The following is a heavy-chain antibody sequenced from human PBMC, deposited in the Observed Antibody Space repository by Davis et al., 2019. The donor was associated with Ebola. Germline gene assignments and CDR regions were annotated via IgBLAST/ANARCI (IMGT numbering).Heavy chain of an antibody. CDR1: GFTFSSYW. D-gene: IGHD4-17*01. CDR2: ISSDGSNT. Sequence: PGGSLRLSCAASGFTFSSYWMHWVRQVPGKGLVWVSYISSDGSNTGYADSVKGRFTISRDNAKNTLYLQMNNLRAEDTAVYYCVRTTYGAPEYWGQGTLVTVSS. V-gene: IGHV3-74*01. CDR3: VRTTYGAPEY. J-gene: IGHJ4*02.